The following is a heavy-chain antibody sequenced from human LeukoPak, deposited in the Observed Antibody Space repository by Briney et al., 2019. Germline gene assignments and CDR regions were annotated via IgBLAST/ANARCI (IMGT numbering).Heavy chain of an antibody. CDR2: MNPNSGNT. D-gene: IGHD3-22*01. J-gene: IGHJ6*02. V-gene: IGHV1-8*01. CDR1: GYTFTSYD. Sequence: ASVKVSCKASGYTFTSYDINWVRQATGQGLEWMGWMNPNSGNTGYAQKFQGRVTMTRNTSISTAYMELSSLRSEDTAVYYCARGIHYYDSSGPFGYYYYGMDVWGQGTTVTVSS. CDR3: ARGIHYYDSSGPFGYYYYGMDV.